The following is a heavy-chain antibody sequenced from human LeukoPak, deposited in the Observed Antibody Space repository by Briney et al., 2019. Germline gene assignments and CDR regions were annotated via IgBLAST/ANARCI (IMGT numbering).Heavy chain of an antibody. D-gene: IGHD3-22*01. Sequence: GGSLRLSCAASGFTVSSNYMSWVRQAPGKGLEWVSVIYSGRSTYYADSVRGRFTISRDNSKNTLYLQMNSLRAEDTAVYYCARATPHYYDSSGYYSGYYFDYWGQGTLVTVSS. CDR2: IYSGRST. J-gene: IGHJ4*02. CDR3: ARATPHYYDSSGYYSGYYFDY. CDR1: GFTVSSNY. V-gene: IGHV3-66*01.